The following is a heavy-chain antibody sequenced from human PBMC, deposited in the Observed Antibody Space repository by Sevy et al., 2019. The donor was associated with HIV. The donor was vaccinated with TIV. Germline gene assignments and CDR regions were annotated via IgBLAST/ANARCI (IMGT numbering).Heavy chain of an antibody. CDR2: FDPKDGKR. CDR1: GYTLTKLS. D-gene: IGHD3-22*01. CDR3: ATTKDYYESSGDPFDY. V-gene: IGHV1-24*01. Sequence: ASVKVSCKVSGYTLTKLSMHWVRQVRGKGLEWMGSFDPKDGKRIYAQKFQGRFTMTEDTSTDTGYLDLNSLRSDDAAVYFCATTKDYYESSGDPFDYWGQGTLVTVSS. J-gene: IGHJ4*02.